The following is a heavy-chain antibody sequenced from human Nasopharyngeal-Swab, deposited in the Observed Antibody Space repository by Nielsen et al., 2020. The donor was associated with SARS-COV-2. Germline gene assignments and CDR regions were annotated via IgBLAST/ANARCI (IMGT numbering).Heavy chain of an antibody. D-gene: IGHD5-18*01. CDR2: FYYSGST. CDR1: GGSISSSTYY. Sequence: SETLSLTCTVSGGSISSSTYYWGWIRQPPGKGLEWIGTFYYSGSTYQNPSLKSRVTISVDTSKNQFSLDLSSVTAADTAVYYCARMDTAMATPLNYYYYYGMDVWGQGTTVTVSS. CDR3: ARMDTAMATPLNYYYYYGMDV. J-gene: IGHJ6*02. V-gene: IGHV4-39*01.